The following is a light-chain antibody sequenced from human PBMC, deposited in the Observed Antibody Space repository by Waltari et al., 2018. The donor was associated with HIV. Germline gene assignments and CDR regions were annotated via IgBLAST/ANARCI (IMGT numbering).Light chain of an antibody. CDR2: DVN. CDR1: SSDVGAYNY. CDR3: CSYADDYTWV. V-gene: IGLV2-11*01. J-gene: IGLJ3*02. Sequence: QSALPQPRSVSGSPGQSVTISCTGTSSDVGAYNYVSWYQQHPAQAPNLMIFDVNKRPSGFPDRFSGSKSGNTASLTISGLQAEDEADYYCCSYADDYTWVFGGGTKLTVL.